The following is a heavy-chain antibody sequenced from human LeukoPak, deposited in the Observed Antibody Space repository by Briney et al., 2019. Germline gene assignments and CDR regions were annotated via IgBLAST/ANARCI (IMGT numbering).Heavy chain of an antibody. Sequence: ASVKVSCKASGYTFTSYAMNWVRQAHGQGLEWMGWINTNTGNPTYAQGFTGRVVFSLDTSVSTAYLQISSLTADDPPVYYCPALLGYCSRTSCYDVHYCGQGTLLPVSS. J-gene: IGHJ4*02. CDR1: GYTFTSYA. CDR3: PALLGYCSRTSCYDVHY. V-gene: IGHV7-4-1*02. CDR2: INTNTGNP. D-gene: IGHD2-2*01.